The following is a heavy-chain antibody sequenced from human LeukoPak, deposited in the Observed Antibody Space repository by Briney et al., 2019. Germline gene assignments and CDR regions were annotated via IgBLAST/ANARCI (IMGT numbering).Heavy chain of an antibody. V-gene: IGHV3-30-3*01. CDR3: ERRGRGEDYGKPD. CDR2: ISYDGSNK. CDR1: GFTFSSYA. D-gene: IGHD4-17*01. Sequence: PGGSLRPSCAASGFTFSSYAMHWVRQAPGKGLEWVAVISYDGSNKYYADSVKGRFTISRGNSKNTLHLQMNSLKAEDTAVYYCERRGRGEDYGKPDWGQGPVVTVSS. J-gene: IGHJ4*02.